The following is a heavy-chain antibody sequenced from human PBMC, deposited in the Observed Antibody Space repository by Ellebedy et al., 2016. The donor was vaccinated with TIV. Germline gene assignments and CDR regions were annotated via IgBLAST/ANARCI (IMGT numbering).Heavy chain of an antibody. CDR3: VRDSDYGGVTNHWYFNL. Sequence: ASVKVSXXASGYTFTNFGISWVRQAPGQGLEWMGWVSPYNGNTNYAQKFQARVTMTTDTSTSTAYMELRSLRSDDTALYFCVRDSDYGGVTNHWYFNLWGRGTLVTVSS. CDR1: GYTFTNFG. D-gene: IGHD4-23*01. J-gene: IGHJ2*01. CDR2: VSPYNGNT. V-gene: IGHV1-18*01.